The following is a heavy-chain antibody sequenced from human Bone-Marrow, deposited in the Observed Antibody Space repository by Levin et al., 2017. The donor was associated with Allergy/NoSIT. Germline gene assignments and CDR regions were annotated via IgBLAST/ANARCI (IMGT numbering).Heavy chain of an antibody. V-gene: IGHV4-30-4*01. CDR3: ASAAPGGVFPFKI. CDR1: GDSISSGDYY. Sequence: SETLSLTCTVSGDSISSGDYYWSWIRQPPGKGLEWIGYIYYTGTTYYNPSLKSRPLISLDMPKNQFSLKLTSVTAADTAVYYCASAAPGGVFPFKIWGQGTLVSVSS. D-gene: IGHD2-8*01. CDR2: IYYTGTT. J-gene: IGHJ3*02.